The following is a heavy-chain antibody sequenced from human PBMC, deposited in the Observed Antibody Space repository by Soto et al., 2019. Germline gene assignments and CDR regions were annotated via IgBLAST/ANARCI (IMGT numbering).Heavy chain of an antibody. Sequence: SETLSLTCAVYGGSFSGYYWSWIRQPPGKGLEWIGEINHSGSTNYNPSLKSRVTISVDTSRNQFSLKLSSVTAADTAVYYCVRLNGYWVSTKCRGYYGMDVWGQGTTVTVSS. CDR3: VRLNGYWVSTKCRGYYGMDV. J-gene: IGHJ6*02. V-gene: IGHV4-34*01. CDR2: INHSGST. CDR1: GGSFSGYY. D-gene: IGHD2-2*03.